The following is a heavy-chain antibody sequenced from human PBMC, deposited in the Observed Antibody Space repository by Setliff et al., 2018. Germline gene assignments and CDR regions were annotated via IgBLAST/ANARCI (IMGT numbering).Heavy chain of an antibody. Sequence: PSETLSLTCGVSGGGGSFSAYYWSWIRQPPGKGLEWIGEISPGGSTIYNPSLRSRVTMSVDTAKNRFSLNLTSVTAEDTAVYYCARMSGFQYIDVWDKGTTVTVSS. CDR3: ARMSGFQYIDV. CDR2: ISPGGST. V-gene: IGHV4-34*01. CDR1: GGGGSFSAYY. J-gene: IGHJ6*03. D-gene: IGHD3-3*01.